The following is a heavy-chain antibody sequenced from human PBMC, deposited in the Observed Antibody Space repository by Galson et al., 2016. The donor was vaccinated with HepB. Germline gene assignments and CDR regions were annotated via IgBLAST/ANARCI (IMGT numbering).Heavy chain of an antibody. J-gene: IGHJ3*02. D-gene: IGHD6-13*01. Sequence: SVKVSCKASGYTFSGYDMHWVRQAPGVGLEWMGGIIPIPGSVNYAQKFQGRVTITADKSTSTAYMVLSSLRSEDTAVYYCARDRGPPGIAAADALDIWGQGTVVTVSS. V-gene: IGHV1-69*10. CDR3: ARDRGPPGIAAADALDI. CDR1: GYTFSGYD. CDR2: IIPIPGSV.